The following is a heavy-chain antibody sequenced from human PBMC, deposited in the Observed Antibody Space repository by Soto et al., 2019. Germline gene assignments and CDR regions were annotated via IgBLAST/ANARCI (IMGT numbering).Heavy chain of an antibody. CDR1: GYTFINYD. V-gene: IGHV1-18*01. CDR3: ARGRITDLGTFDY. Sequence: QVQLVQSGAEMKKPGASVKVSCKASGYTFINYDISWLRQAPGQGLERMGWSSPYNGNTNYAHTFQGRVTMTADTSASTGYMELRSLRSDDTAVYFCARGRITDLGTFDYWGQGTLVNVSS. J-gene: IGHJ4*02. CDR2: SSPYNGNT. D-gene: IGHD1-20*01.